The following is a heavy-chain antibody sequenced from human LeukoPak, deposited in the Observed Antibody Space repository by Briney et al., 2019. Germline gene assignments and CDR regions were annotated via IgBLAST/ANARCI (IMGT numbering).Heavy chain of an antibody. Sequence: SETLSLTCTVSGGSISSYYWSWIRQPPGKGLEWIGYISYSGSTNYNPSLKSRVTISVDTSKNQFSLKLSSVTAADTAVYYCARGEYSSSSVFHLYYMEVWGKGTTVTVSS. J-gene: IGHJ6*03. CDR3: ARGEYSSSSVFHLYYMEV. V-gene: IGHV4-59*01. CDR2: ISYSGST. CDR1: GGSISSYY. D-gene: IGHD6-6*01.